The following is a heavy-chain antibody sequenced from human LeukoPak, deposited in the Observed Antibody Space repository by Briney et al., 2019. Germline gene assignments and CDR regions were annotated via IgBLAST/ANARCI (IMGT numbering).Heavy chain of an antibody. J-gene: IGHJ4*02. D-gene: IGHD6-13*01. CDR2: IYYSGST. V-gene: IGHV4-59*01. Sequence: SETLSLTCSVSGDSINNYYWNWIRQPPGKGLEWIGYIYYSGSTNYNPSLKSRVTISVDTSKNQFSLKLSSVTAADTAVYYCARAIAYSSSWSPYFDYWGQGTLVTVSS. CDR1: GDSINNYY. CDR3: ARAIAYSSSWSPYFDY.